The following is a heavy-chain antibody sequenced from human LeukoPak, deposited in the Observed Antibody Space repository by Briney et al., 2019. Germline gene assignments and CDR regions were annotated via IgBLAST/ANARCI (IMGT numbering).Heavy chain of an antibody. CDR3: ARTDAHSYGYFFDY. CDR1: GGSIRSSYYY. Sequence: SETLSLTCTVSGGSIRSSYYYWGWIRQPPGKGLEWIGSIYDSGSTYYNPSLKSRVTISVDTSKNQFSLKLSSVTAADTAVYYCARTDAHSYGYFFDYWGQGTLVTVSS. CDR2: IYDSGST. V-gene: IGHV4-39*01. D-gene: IGHD5-18*01. J-gene: IGHJ4*02.